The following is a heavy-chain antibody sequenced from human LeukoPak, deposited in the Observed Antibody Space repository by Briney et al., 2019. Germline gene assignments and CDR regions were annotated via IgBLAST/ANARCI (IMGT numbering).Heavy chain of an antibody. Sequence: PGGSLRLSCAASGFTFSNYAVSWVRQAPRRGLEWVSTISGSGANTYYADSVKGRFTISRDNSKNTLYLQMNSLRADDTAIYYCAKGRALEVVAAFNYWGQGTVVTASS. CDR1: GFTFSNYA. CDR2: ISGSGANT. J-gene: IGHJ4*02. V-gene: IGHV3-23*01. D-gene: IGHD2-15*01. CDR3: AKGRALEVVAAFNY.